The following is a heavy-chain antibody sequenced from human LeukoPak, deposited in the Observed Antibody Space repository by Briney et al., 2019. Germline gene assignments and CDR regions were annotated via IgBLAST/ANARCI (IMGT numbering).Heavy chain of an antibody. D-gene: IGHD1-14*01. J-gene: IGHJ4*02. CDR2: IYYSGST. CDR1: GGSISSGDYY. Sequence: SETLSLTCTVSGGSISSGDYYWSWIRQPPGKGLEWIGYIYYSGSTYYNPSLKSRVTISVDTSKNQFSLKLSSVTAADTAVYYCARDHLEEVLFDYWGQGSLVTVSS. CDR3: ARDHLEEVLFDY. V-gene: IGHV4-30-4*08.